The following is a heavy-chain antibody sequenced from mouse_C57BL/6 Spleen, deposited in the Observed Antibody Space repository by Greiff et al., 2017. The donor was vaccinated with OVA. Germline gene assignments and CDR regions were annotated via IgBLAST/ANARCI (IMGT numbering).Heavy chain of an antibody. V-gene: IGHV1-81*01. CDR2: IYPRSGNT. J-gene: IGHJ2*01. Sequence: VKLMESGAELARPGASVKLSCKASGYTFTSSGLSWVKQRPGQGLEWIGEIYPRSGNTYYNEKFKGKATLTADKSSSTAYMELRSLTSENSAVYFCARSGMGGYFEDWGQGTTLTVSS. CDR3: ARSGMGGYFED. D-gene: IGHD1-1*02. CDR1: GYTFTSSG.